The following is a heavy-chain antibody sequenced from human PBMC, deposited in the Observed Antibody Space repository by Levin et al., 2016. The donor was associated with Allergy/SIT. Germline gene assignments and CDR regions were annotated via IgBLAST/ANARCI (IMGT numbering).Heavy chain of an antibody. CDR2: IVPRIGVP. D-gene: IGHD1-26*01. CDR3: ARGKGFEGAFFDS. CDR1: GYTLGSHD. V-gene: IGHV1-69*10. Sequence: SVKVSCKASGYTLGSHDINWVRQATGQGLEWMGGIVPRIGVPKYAQKFQGRVTITADTSATTVYMELSSLRSEDTAAYYCARGKGFEGAFFDSWGQGTLVTVSS. J-gene: IGHJ4*02.